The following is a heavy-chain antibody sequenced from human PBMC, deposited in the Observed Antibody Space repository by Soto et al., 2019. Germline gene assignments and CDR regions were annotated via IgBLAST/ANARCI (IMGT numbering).Heavy chain of an antibody. CDR1: GFTFSTSE. Sequence: GGSLRLSCAASGFTFSTSEMNWVRQAPGRGLEWVSYIPSTGGTTYYADSVKGRFTISRDNVKNSLYLQMNSLRVEDTAVYYCARGNSPVDIYWGQGTPVPSPQ. CDR2: IPSTGGTT. D-gene: IGHD2-21*01. J-gene: IGHJ4*02. V-gene: IGHV3-48*03. CDR3: ARGNSPVDIY.